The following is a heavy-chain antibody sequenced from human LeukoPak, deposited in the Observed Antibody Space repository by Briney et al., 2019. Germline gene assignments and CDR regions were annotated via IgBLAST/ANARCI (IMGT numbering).Heavy chain of an antibody. Sequence: ASVKVSCKVSGYTLTELSMHWVRQAPGKGLEWMGGFDPEDGETIYAQKFQGRVTMTEDTSTDTAYMELSSLRSEDTAVYYCATYQSHVAAYYYYGMDVWGQGTTATVSS. CDR2: FDPEDGET. CDR3: ATYQSHVAAYYYYGMDV. D-gene: IGHD6-19*01. V-gene: IGHV1-24*01. J-gene: IGHJ6*02. CDR1: GYTLTELS.